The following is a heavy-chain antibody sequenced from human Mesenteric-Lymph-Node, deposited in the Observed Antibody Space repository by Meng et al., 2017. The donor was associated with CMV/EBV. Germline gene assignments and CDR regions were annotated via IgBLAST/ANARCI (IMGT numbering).Heavy chain of an antibody. CDR3: AGLGLPGDV. Sequence: SDTLSLTFAVYGGSFSDYSWSWIRQLPGKGLEWIGEINHSGSTNYKPSLKSRVTISVDTSKNQFSLNLNSVTAADTALYYCAGLGLPGDVWGQGTTVTVSS. J-gene: IGHJ6*02. D-gene: IGHD3-16*01. V-gene: IGHV4-34*01. CDR1: GGSFSDYS. CDR2: INHSGST.